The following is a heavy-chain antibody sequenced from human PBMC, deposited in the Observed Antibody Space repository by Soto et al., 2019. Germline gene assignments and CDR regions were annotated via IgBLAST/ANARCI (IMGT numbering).Heavy chain of an antibody. V-gene: IGHV3-21*01. CDR3: AREDGYCSSTSCYYYYYYYYMDV. CDR2: ISSSSSYI. D-gene: IGHD2-2*01. J-gene: IGHJ6*03. Sequence: EVQLVESGGGLVKPGGSLRLSCAASGFTFSSYSMNWVRQAPGKGLEWVSSISSSSSYIYYADSVKGRFTISRDNAKNSLYLQMNSLRAEDTAVYYCAREDGYCSSTSCYYYYYYYYMDVWGKGTTVTVSS. CDR1: GFTFSSYS.